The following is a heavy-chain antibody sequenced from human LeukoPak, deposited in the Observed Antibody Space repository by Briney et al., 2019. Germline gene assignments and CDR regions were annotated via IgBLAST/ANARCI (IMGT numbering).Heavy chain of an antibody. J-gene: IGHJ4*02. CDR1: GGPISSNDYY. CDR2: IFYSGST. CDR3: ARQSSHYYGSGTFRQFDY. Sequence: SETLSLTCTVSGGPISSNDYYWGWIRQSPGKGLEWIANIFYSGSTHYNPSLKSRVSISVDTSKNQFSLKLSSVTAADTAIYYCARQSSHYYGSGTFRQFDYWGQGTLVSVSS. V-gene: IGHV4-39*01. D-gene: IGHD3-10*01.